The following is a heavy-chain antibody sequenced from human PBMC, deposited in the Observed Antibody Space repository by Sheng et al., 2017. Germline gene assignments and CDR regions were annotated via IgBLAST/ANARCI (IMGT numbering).Heavy chain of an antibody. Sequence: QVQLVQSGAEVKKPGSSVKVSCKASGGTFSSYTISWVRQAPGQGLEWMGRIIPILGIANYAQKFQGRVTITADKSTSTAYMELSSLRSEDTAVYYCARAQNLGREMYYFDYWGQGTLVTVSS. CDR3: ARAQNLGREMYYFDY. V-gene: IGHV1-69*02. D-gene: IGHD3-16*01. J-gene: IGHJ4*02. CDR2: IIPILGIA. CDR1: GGTFSSYT.